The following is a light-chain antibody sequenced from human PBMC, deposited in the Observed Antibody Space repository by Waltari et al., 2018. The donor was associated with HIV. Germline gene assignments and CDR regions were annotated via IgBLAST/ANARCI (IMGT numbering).Light chain of an antibody. CDR2: DTI. J-gene: IGLJ3*02. Sequence: QAVLTQQPSVSGAPGKSVSISCSGSDSNIGSHPVNWYQQLPGMAPRLLNYDTINRHPGVPERFSSARSGASVSLTIRGLQFEDEATYFCETWDENLIGVFGGGTHLTVL. CDR1: DSNIGSHP. V-gene: IGLV1-44*01. CDR3: ETWDENLIGV.